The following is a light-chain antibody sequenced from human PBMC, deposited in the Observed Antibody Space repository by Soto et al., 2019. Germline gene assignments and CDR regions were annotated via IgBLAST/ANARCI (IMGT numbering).Light chain of an antibody. CDR2: GAS. CDR3: QQYNNWPWT. CDR1: QSISCT. V-gene: IGKV3-15*01. Sequence: EIVMTQSPGTLSLSPGERATLSCRASQSISCTLAWYQQKPGQAPSLLIYGASTRATSFPARFSGSGSGTDFTLTISSLQSEDFAVYYCQQYNNWPWTFGQGSKV. J-gene: IGKJ1*01.